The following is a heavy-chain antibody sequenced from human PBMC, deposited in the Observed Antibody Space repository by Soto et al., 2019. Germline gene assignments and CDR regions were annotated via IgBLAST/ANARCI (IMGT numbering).Heavy chain of an antibody. Sequence: EVQLVESGGGLVKPGGSLRLSCAASGFTFSSHNMNWVRQAPGKGLEWVSCISGSSSYIFYADSVKGRFTISRDNAKNSLYLQMNSLRVEDTAVHYCARTDYGDYVRGAFDIWGQGTMFTVSS. D-gene: IGHD4-17*01. CDR3: ARTDYGDYVRGAFDI. J-gene: IGHJ3*02. V-gene: IGHV3-21*01. CDR1: GFTFSSHN. CDR2: ISGSSSYI.